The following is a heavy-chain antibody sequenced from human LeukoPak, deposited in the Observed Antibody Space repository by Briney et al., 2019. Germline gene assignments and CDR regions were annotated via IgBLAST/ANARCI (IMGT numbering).Heavy chain of an antibody. Sequence: PGGSLRLSCAASGFTFSTYYMTWVRQAPGKGLEWAANIKEDGSEKHYVDSVKGRFTISRDNAHNSLYLVLSSLRAEDTAIYYCARWAYNRGWYLDYWGQGTLVGVSS. J-gene: IGHJ4*02. CDR3: ARWAYNRGWYLDY. D-gene: IGHD6-19*01. V-gene: IGHV3-7*01. CDR2: IKEDGSEK. CDR1: GFTFSTYY.